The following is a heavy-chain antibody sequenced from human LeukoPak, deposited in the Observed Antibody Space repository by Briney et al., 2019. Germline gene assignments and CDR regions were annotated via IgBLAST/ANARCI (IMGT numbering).Heavy chain of an antibody. J-gene: IGHJ6*02. Sequence: AASVKVSCKASGYTFTSYGISWVRQAPGQGLEWMGWISAYNGNTNYAQKLQGRVTMTTDTSTSTAYMELRSLRSDDTAVYYCARDLVLVGEGRNHDYYYYGMDVWGQGTTVTVSS. V-gene: IGHV1-18*01. CDR1: GYTFTSYG. CDR2: ISAYNGNT. CDR3: ARDLVLVGEGRNHDYYYYGMDV. D-gene: IGHD1-14*01.